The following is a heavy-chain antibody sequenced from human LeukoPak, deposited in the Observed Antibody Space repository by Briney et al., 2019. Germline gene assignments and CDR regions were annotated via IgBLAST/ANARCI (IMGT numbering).Heavy chain of an antibody. J-gene: IGHJ5*01. Sequence: PGGSLRLSCAASGFSLSSFQVDWVRQAPGKGLEWISYISDSGTTEYYADSVKGRFTISRDNAKNSLYLQMNSLTGEDTALYYCARDGTTNRYNWFDSWGQGTLVTVSS. CDR3: ARDGTTNRYNWFDS. D-gene: IGHD2-8*01. CDR2: ISDSGTTE. CDR1: GFSLSSFQ. V-gene: IGHV3-48*03.